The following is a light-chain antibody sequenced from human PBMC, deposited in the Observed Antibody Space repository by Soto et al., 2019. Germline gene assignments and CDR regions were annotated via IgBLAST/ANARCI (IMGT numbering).Light chain of an antibody. J-gene: IGKJ1*01. CDR1: QSLASGDGNTY. Sequence: DVVMTQSPLSLPVTLGQPASISCRSSQSLASGDGNTYLTWFQQRPGQSPRRLIYKVSNRDSGVPDRFSGSGSGTDFTLRISRVEAEDVGVYFCMQGTHWPRTFGQGTKVEIK. CDR3: MQGTHWPRT. V-gene: IGKV2-30*01. CDR2: KVS.